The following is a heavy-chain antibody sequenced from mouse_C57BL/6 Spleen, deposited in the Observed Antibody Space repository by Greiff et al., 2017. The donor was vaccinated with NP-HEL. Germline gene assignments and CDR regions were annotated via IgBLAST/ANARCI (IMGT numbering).Heavy chain of an antibody. J-gene: IGHJ1*03. CDR2: IYPGGGYT. Sequence: VQLQQSGAELVRPGTSVKMSCKASGYTFTNYWIGWAKQRPGHGLEWIGDIYPGGGYTNYNEKFKGKATLTADKSSSTAYMQFSSLTSEDSAIYYWARGGYYYGSSYGYFDVWGTGTTVTVSS. CDR1: GYTFTNYW. D-gene: IGHD1-1*01. V-gene: IGHV1-63*01. CDR3: ARGGYYYGSSYGYFDV.